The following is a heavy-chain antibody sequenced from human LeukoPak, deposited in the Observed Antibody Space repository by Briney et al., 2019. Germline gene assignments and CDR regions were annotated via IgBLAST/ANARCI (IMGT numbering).Heavy chain of an antibody. CDR2: INPNSGGT. D-gene: IGHD6-13*01. Sequence: ASVKVSCKASGYTFTGYYMHWVRQAPAQGLEWMGRINPNSGGTNYAQKFQGRVTMTRYTSISTAYMELSRLRSDDTAVYYCAASIAAAGGRNFDYWGQGTLVTVSS. J-gene: IGHJ4*02. CDR3: AASIAAAGGRNFDY. CDR1: GYTFTGYY. V-gene: IGHV1-2*06.